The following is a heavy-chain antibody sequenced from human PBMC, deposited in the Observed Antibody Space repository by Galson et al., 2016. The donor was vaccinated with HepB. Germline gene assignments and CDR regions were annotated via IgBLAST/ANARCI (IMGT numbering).Heavy chain of an antibody. J-gene: IGHJ4*02. CDR3: AREGDGAYFDY. CDR2: IVPIIGTG. CDR1: GDALRNLA. V-gene: IGHV1-69*06. D-gene: IGHD3-16*01. Sequence: SVKVSCKASGDALRNLAINWVRRAPGQGLEWMGGIVPIIGTGNYAQKFQDRLTIVADKSTSTNYMELRSLRSEDTAVYYCAREGDGAYFDYWGQGTLVTVSS.